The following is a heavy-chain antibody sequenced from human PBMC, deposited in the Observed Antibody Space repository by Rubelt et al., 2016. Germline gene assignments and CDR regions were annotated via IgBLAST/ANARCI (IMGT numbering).Heavy chain of an antibody. J-gene: IGHJ2*01. Sequence: GGSLRLSCAASGFYFSSCWVNWLRQAPGKGLEWVANIKHDGSEKYYVDSVKGRFTISRDNAKNTLYLQMNSLRAEDTAIYYCARLSPYWYFDLWGRGTPVTVSS. CDR2: IKHDGSEK. V-gene: IGHV3-7*03. CDR1: GFYFSSCW. CDR3: ARLSPYWYFDL.